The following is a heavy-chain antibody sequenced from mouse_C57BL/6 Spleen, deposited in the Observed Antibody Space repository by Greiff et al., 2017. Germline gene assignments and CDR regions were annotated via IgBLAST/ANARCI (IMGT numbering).Heavy chain of an antibody. CDR3: ARDQGTGDYFDY. D-gene: IGHD4-1*01. J-gene: IGHJ2*01. V-gene: IGHV5-4*01. CDR2: ISDGGSYT. CDR1: GFTFSSYA. Sequence: EVHLVESGGGLVKPGGSLKLSCAAFGFTFSSYAMSWVRQTPEKRLEWVATISDGGSYTYYPDNVKGRFTISRDNAKNNLYLQMSHLKSEDTAMYYCARDQGTGDYFDYWGQGTTLTVSS.